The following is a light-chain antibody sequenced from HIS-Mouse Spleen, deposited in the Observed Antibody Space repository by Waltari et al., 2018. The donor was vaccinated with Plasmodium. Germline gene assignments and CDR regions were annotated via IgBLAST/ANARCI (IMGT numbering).Light chain of an antibody. CDR1: VLAKKY. CDR3: YSAADNNRV. CDR2: KDS. V-gene: IGLV3-27*01. Sequence: SYELTQPSSVSVSPGQTARITCSGDVLAKKYARWFQQKPGQAPVLVIYKDSGRPSGTPGLFPGSSSGTTVTLTISGAQVEDEADYYCYSAADNNRVFGGGTKLTVL. J-gene: IGLJ3*02.